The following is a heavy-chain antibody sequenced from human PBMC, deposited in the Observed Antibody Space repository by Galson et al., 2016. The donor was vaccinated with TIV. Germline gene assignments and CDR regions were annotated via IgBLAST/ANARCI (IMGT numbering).Heavy chain of an antibody. D-gene: IGHD4-17*01. J-gene: IGHJ4*02. V-gene: IGHV3-23*01. CDR2: ISGGGGST. Sequence: SLRLSCAASGFTFSIFAMTWVRQAPGMGLEWVSAISGGGGSTYYADSVKGRFTFSRDNSKNTLYLQMDRLRAEDTAVYYCARGGGYGDVYSDFWGQGSLVTVSS. CDR1: GFTFSIFA. CDR3: ARGGGYGDVYSDF.